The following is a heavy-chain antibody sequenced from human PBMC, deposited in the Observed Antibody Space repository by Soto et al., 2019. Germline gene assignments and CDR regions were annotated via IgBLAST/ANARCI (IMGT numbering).Heavy chain of an antibody. J-gene: IGHJ6*02. CDR1: GGSISSYY. CDR2: IYYSGST. CDR3: AGTAAGQSYYYYGMDV. Sequence: SETLSLTCTVSGGSISSYYWSWIRQPPGKGLEWIGYIYYSGSTNYNPSLKSRVTISVDTSKNQFSLKLSSVTAADTAVYYCAGTAAGQSYYYYGMDVWGQGTTVTVS. V-gene: IGHV4-59*01. D-gene: IGHD6-13*01.